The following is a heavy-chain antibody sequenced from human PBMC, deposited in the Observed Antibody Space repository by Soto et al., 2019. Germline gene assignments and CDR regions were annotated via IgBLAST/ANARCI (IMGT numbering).Heavy chain of an antibody. J-gene: IGHJ6*02. CDR2: IRGFSPYT. V-gene: IGHV3-21*01. Sequence: PGLSLRLSCVGSGFTFRSYTMNWVLQAPGKGLEWVSGIRGFSPYTFYADSVKGLFTISRDNAKNSLYLQMNSLRAEDTAVYYCARDRGYDAHDYYYNAKDVWGQGTTVTVSS. D-gene: IGHD5-12*01. CDR1: GFTFRSYT. CDR3: ARDRGYDAHDYYYNAKDV.